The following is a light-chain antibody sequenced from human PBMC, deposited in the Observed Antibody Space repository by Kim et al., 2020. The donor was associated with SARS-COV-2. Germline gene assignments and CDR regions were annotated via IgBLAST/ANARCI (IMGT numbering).Light chain of an antibody. CDR1: QSVSSSY. CDR2: GAS. J-gene: IGKJ1*01. CDR3: QQYVSWPWT. V-gene: IGKV3-20*01. Sequence: EIVLTQSPATLSLSPGDRATLSCGASQSVSSSYLAWYQQKPGQAPRLLIYGASSRATGVPDRFSGSGSGTDFTLTISRLESEDFAVYYCQQYVSWPWTFGQGTKVDIK.